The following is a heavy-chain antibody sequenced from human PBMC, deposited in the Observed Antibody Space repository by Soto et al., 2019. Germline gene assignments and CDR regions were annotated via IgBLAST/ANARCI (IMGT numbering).Heavy chain of an antibody. CDR3: ARRALIKGGWNFDY. CDR1: GGSISSYY. V-gene: IGHV4-59*08. D-gene: IGHD6-19*01. J-gene: IGHJ4*02. CDR2: IYYSGST. Sequence: SETLSLTCAVSGGSISSYYWSWIRQPPGKGLEWIGYIYYSGSTNYNPSLKSRVTISVDTSKNQFSLKLSSVTAADTAVYYCARRALIKGGWNFDYWGQRTLVTVSS.